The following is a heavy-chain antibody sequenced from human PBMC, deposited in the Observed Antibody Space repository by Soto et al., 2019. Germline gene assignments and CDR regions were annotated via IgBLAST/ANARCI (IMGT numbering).Heavy chain of an antibody. CDR3: ARLRLAAAAGTNWFDP. CDR1: GYSFTSYW. V-gene: IGHV5-51*01. D-gene: IGHD6-13*01. Sequence: EVQLVQSGAEVKKPGESLKISCKGSGYSFTSYWIGWVRQMPGKGLEWMGIIYPGDSDTRYSPSFQGQVTISADKSISTAYLQWSSLKASDTAMYYCARLRLAAAAGTNWFDPWGQGTLVTVSS. J-gene: IGHJ5*02. CDR2: IYPGDSDT.